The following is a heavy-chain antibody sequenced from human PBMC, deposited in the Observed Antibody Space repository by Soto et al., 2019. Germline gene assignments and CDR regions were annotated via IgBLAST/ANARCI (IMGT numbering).Heavy chain of an antibody. CDR2: IIPIFGTA. Sequence: SVKVSCKASGYTFSGFYYMHWVRQAPGQGLEWMGGIIPIFGTANYAQKFQGRVTITADESTSTAYMELSSLRSEDTAVYYCARVPRIADNWFDPWGQGTLVT. J-gene: IGHJ5*01. CDR1: GYTFSGFY. CDR3: ARVPRIADNWFDP. V-gene: IGHV1-69*13. D-gene: IGHD6-13*01.